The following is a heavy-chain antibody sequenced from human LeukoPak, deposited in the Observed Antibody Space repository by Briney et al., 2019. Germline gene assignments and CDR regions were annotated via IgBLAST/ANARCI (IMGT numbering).Heavy chain of an antibody. V-gene: IGHV3-23*01. CDR2: ISGSGGST. J-gene: IGHJ4*02. CDR1: GFIFSDYA. CDR3: AKGTYIVVVPAAIDY. D-gene: IGHD2-2*01. Sequence: GGSLRLSCAASGFIFSDYAMSWVRQAPGKGLEWVSAISGSGGSTYYADSVKGRFTISRDNSKNTLYLQMNSLRAEDTAVYYCAKGTYIVVVPAAIDYWGQGTLVTVSS.